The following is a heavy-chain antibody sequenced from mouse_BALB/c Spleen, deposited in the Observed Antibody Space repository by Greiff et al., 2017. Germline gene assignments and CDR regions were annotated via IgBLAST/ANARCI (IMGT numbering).Heavy chain of an antibody. Sequence: EVQLQESGAELVRPGALVKLSCKASGFNFNDYYMHWVKQRPEQGLEWIGWIDPENGNTIYDTKCKGKASITADTSSNTAYMQLSSLTSEDSAVYYCGRMGFDYWGQGTLVTVSA. CDR2: IDPENGNT. V-gene: IGHV14-1*02. J-gene: IGHJ3*01. CDR3: GRMGFDY. CDR1: GFNFNDYY. D-gene: IGHD2-3*01.